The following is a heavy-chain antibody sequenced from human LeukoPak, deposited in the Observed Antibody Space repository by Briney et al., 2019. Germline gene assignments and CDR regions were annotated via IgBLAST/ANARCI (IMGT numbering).Heavy chain of an antibody. D-gene: IGHD6-13*01. CDR1: GFTFSSYG. Sequence: GGSLRLSCAASGFTFSSYGMHWVRQAPGKGLEWVAVISYDGSDKYYADSVEGRFTISRDNSKNTLYLQMNSLRAEDTAVYYCAKGRDSRDFDYWGQGTLVTVSS. CDR3: AKGRDSRDFDY. CDR2: ISYDGSDK. V-gene: IGHV3-30*18. J-gene: IGHJ4*02.